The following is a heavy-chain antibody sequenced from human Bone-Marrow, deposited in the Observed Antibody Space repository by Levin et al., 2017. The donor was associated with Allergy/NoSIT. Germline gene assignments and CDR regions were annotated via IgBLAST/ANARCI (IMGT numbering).Heavy chain of an antibody. CDR1: GFTFSSYA. D-gene: IGHD6-19*01. CDR2: VNNGNNP. Sequence: PGGSLRLSCAASGFTFSSYAMSWVRQAPGKGLEWVASVNNGNNPYYANSVRGRFTVSRDNSQGILYLQMNRLTADDTAKYFCAKDSPSSGWPAFDHWGQGIMVAVSS. J-gene: IGHJ4*02. V-gene: IGHV3-23*01. CDR3: AKDSPSSGWPAFDH.